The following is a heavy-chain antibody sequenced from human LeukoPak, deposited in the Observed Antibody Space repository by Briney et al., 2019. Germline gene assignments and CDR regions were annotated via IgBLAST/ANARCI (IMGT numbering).Heavy chain of an antibody. CDR3: ARLSGYYSPVGY. D-gene: IGHD3-3*01. V-gene: IGHV4-39*01. Sequence: PSETLSLTCTVSGGSISSRSYYWGWIRQPPGKGLEWIGSIYYSGSTYYNPSLKSRVTISVDTSKNQFSLKLSSVTAADTAVYYRARLSGYYSPVGYWGQGTLVTVSS. J-gene: IGHJ4*02. CDR1: GGSISSRSYY. CDR2: IYYSGST.